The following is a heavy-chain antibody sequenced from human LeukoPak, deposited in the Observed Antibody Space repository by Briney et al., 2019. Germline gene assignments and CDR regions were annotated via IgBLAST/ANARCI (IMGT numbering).Heavy chain of an antibody. CDR3: TRYLLASYGMDV. CDR2: INTDGSST. CDR1: GFTFRTYW. D-gene: IGHD2-15*01. J-gene: IGHJ6*02. Sequence: GGSLRLSCAASGFTFRTYWMHWVRQVPGKGLVWISRINTDGSSTSHADSVKGRFTISRDNAQNTLYLQMNSLRPEDTAVYYCTRYLLASYGMDVWGQGTTVTVSS. V-gene: IGHV3-74*01.